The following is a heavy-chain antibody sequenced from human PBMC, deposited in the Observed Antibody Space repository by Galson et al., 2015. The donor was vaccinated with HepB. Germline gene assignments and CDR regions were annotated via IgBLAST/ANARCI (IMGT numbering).Heavy chain of an antibody. D-gene: IGHD6-6*01. CDR2: ISSSSYI. Sequence: SLRLSCAASGFAFVSSSMKWVRQAPGKGLDWVSSISSSSYIFYADSLKGRSTISRDNAKNSLYLQINSLRADDTAVYYCATSGSDYCDSSFFDSWGQGTLVTVAS. V-gene: IGHV3-21*01. J-gene: IGHJ4*02. CDR3: ATSGSDYCDSSFFDS. CDR1: GFAFVSSS.